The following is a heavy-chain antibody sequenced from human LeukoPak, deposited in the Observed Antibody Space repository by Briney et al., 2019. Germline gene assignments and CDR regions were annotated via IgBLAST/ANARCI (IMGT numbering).Heavy chain of an antibody. CDR1: GGTFISYA. J-gene: IGHJ5*02. CDR2: IIPIFGTA. V-gene: IGHV1-69*13. Sequence: ASVKVSCKASGGTFISYAISWVRQAPGQGLEWMGGIIPIFGTANYAQKFQGRVTITADESTSTAYMELSSLRSEDTAVYYCARDRCSGGSCYPGFDPWGQGTLVTVSS. D-gene: IGHD2-15*01. CDR3: ARDRCSGGSCYPGFDP.